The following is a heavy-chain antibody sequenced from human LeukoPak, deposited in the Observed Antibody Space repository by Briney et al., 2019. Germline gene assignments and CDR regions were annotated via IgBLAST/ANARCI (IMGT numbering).Heavy chain of an antibody. Sequence: ASVKVSCKASGYTFTGYYMHWVRQAPGQGLEWMGWINPNSGGTNYAQKFQGRVTMTRDTSISTAYMELSRLRSDDTAVYYCARGPRYFDWPAIPHFDYWGQGTLVTVSS. V-gene: IGHV1-2*02. J-gene: IGHJ4*02. CDR1: GYTFTGYY. D-gene: IGHD3-9*01. CDR3: ARGPRYFDWPAIPHFDY. CDR2: INPNSGGT.